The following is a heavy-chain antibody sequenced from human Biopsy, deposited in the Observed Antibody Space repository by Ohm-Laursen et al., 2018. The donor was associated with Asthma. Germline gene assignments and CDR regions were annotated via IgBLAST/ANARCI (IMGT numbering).Heavy chain of an antibody. CDR2: INSVFGTT. Sequence: SVKVSCKPLGGTFNTYVIGWARQAPGQGLEWMGGINSVFGTTTYPQKFQDRVTITADDSTGTVYMELSSLGSEDTAVYYCARKAGSCISRTCYSLDFWGQGTLVTVSS. CDR1: GGTFNTYV. V-gene: IGHV1-69*13. CDR3: ARKAGSCISRTCYSLDF. J-gene: IGHJ4*02. D-gene: IGHD2-2*01.